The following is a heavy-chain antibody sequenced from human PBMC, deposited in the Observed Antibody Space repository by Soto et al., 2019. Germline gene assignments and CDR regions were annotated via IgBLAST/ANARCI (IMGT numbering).Heavy chain of an antibody. D-gene: IGHD3-3*01. CDR2: INPNSGGT. CDR3: ARGPHHYDFWSGYHYGMDV. V-gene: IGHV1-2*04. Sequence: ASVKVSCKASGYTFTGYYMHWVRQAPGQGLEWMGWINPNSGGTNYAQKFQGWVTMTRDTSISTAYMELSRLRSDDTAVYYCARGPHHYDFWSGYHYGMDVWGQGTTVTVSS. CDR1: GYTFTGYY. J-gene: IGHJ6*02.